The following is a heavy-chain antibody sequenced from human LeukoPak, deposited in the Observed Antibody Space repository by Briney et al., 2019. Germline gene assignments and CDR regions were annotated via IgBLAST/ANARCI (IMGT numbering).Heavy chain of an antibody. CDR3: ARARNGQMVYFY. CDR2: IYHSGST. Sequence: ASQTLSLTCTVSGGSISSGSYYWSWIRQPPGKGLEWIGYIYHSGSTYYNPSLKSRVTISVDRSKNQFSLKLSSVTAADTAVYYCARARNGQMVYFYWGQGTLVTVSS. J-gene: IGHJ4*02. CDR1: GGSISSGSYY. D-gene: IGHD2-8*01. V-gene: IGHV4-30-2*01.